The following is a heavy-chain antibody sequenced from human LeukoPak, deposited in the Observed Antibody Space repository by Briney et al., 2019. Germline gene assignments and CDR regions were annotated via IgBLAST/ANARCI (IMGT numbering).Heavy chain of an antibody. V-gene: IGHV4-34*01. CDR3: ARGRAYYYGSGSSRPNWFDP. CDR2: INHLGST. CDR1: GGSFSGYY. D-gene: IGHD3-10*01. Sequence: SETLSLTCAVYGGSFSGYYWSWIRQPPGKGQEWIGEINHLGSTDYNPSLKSRVSISVDMSKNQFSLKLTSVTAADTAVYYCARGRAYYYGSGSSRPNWFDPWGQGTLVTVSS. J-gene: IGHJ5*02.